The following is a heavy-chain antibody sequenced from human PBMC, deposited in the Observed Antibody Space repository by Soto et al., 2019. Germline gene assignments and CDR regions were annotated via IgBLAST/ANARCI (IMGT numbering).Heavy chain of an antibody. J-gene: IGHJ4*02. CDR3: AKDTGRGSYFDS. V-gene: IGHV3-9*01. CDR1: GFTFDDYA. D-gene: IGHD3-16*01. Sequence: EVQLVESGGGLVQPGRSLRLSCAGSGFTFDDYALHWVRQVPGKGLEWVSGINWNGGNIGYADSVKGRFTISRDNAQKSMYHQMNSLRAEDTALYYCAKDTGRGSYFDSWGQGTLVTVSS. CDR2: INWNGGNI.